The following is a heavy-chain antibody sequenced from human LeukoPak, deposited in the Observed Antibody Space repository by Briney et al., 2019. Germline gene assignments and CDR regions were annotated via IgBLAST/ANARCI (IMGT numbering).Heavy chain of an antibody. Sequence: GGSLRLSCAASGFTFSSYGMHWVRQAPGKGLEWVAFIRYDGSNKYYADSVKGRFTISRDNSKNTLYLQMNSLRAEDTAVYYCARESVAGFVVPATFDYWGQGTLVTVSS. CDR1: GFTFSSYG. V-gene: IGHV3-30*02. D-gene: IGHD2-2*01. J-gene: IGHJ4*02. CDR3: ARESVAGFVVPATFDY. CDR2: IRYDGSNK.